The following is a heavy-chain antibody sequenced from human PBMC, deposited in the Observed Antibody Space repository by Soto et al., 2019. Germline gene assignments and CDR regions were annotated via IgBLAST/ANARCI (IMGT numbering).Heavy chain of an antibody. J-gene: IGHJ6*02. Sequence: SETLSLTCAVFGGSFSGYYWSWIRQPPGKGLEWIGEINHSGSTNYNPSLKSRVTISVDTSKNQFSLKLSSVTAADTAVYYCARVAGIYYYGKDVWGQGTTVTFSS. V-gene: IGHV4-34*01. D-gene: IGHD3-10*01. CDR3: ARVAGIYYYGKDV. CDR2: INHSGST. CDR1: GGSFSGYY.